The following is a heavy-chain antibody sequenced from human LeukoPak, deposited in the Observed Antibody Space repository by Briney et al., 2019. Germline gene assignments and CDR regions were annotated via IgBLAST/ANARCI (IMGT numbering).Heavy chain of an antibody. V-gene: IGHV1-69*04. D-gene: IGHD1-20*01. CDR2: IIPILGIA. CDR3: AREVSITGTLDYYYYYMDV. CDR1: GGTFISYT. J-gene: IGHJ6*03. Sequence: SVKVSCKASGGTFISYTISWVRQAPGQGREWMGRIIPILGIANYAQKFQGRVTITADKSTSTAYMELSSLRSEDTAVYYCAREVSITGTLDYYYYYMDVWGKGTTVTVSS.